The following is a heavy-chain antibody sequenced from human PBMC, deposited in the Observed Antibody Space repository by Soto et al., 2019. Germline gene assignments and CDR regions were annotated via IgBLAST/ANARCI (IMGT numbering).Heavy chain of an antibody. J-gene: IGHJ5*02. CDR3: TTLRLDP. CDR2: VNPNTGLT. V-gene: IGHV1-2*02. D-gene: IGHD6-25*01. CDR1: GYTFTAFY. Sequence: ASVKVSCKASGYTFTAFYMNWVRQAPGQGLEWMGWVNPNTGLTKYAQKFRDRVTMTRDTSINTAYMELSGLTSDDTAVYYCTTLRLDPWGQGTLVTVSS.